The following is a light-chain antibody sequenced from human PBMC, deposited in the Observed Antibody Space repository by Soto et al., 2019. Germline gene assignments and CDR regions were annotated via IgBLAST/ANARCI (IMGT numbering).Light chain of an antibody. J-gene: IGLJ3*02. Sequence: QSALTQPASVSGSPGQSIAISCTGTSSDIGYYNYVSWYQQHPGKAPKLMIYEVSNRPSGVSNRFSGSKSGNTASLTISGLQADDEADYYCSSFTSSSILVFGGGTKLTVL. CDR2: EVS. CDR1: SSDIGYYNY. CDR3: SSFTSSSILV. V-gene: IGLV2-14*01.